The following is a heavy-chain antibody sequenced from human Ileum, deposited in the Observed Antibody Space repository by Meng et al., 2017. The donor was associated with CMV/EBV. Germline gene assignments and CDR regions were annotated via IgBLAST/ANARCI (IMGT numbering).Heavy chain of an antibody. D-gene: IGHD1-1*01. CDR2: ISPDGGGT. V-gene: IGHV3-74*01. Sequence: CAASGITFSTYWMHWVRQAAGKGLVWVSRISPDGGGTNYADSVKGRFTISRDDAKNMLYLRMNSLRAEDTAEYYCVRDGGTWNFDIWGQGTMVTVSS. CDR3: VRDGGTWNFDI. J-gene: IGHJ3*02. CDR1: GITFSTYW.